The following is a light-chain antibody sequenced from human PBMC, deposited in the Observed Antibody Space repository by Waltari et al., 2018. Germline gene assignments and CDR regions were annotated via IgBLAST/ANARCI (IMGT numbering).Light chain of an antibody. V-gene: IGKV3-11*01. J-gene: IGKJ1*01. CDR2: DAS. Sequence: EIVLTQSPATLSLSPGARATLSCRSSQSVSSYLAWYQQKVGQAPRLLIYDASNRATGIPARFSGSGSGTDFTFTISSLEPEDFAVYYCLQRSSWPWTFGQGTKVEIK. CDR1: QSVSSY. CDR3: LQRSSWPWT.